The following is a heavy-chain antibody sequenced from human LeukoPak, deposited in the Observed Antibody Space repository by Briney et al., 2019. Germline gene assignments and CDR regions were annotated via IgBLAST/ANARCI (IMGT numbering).Heavy chain of an antibody. J-gene: IGHJ4*02. CDR3: ARRSFCAGDCLCLDY. Sequence: SETLSLTCIVSGDSLTSNNYFWGWLRPSPGKGLEWLGSMYYSGVTYYSPSFKSRVTMSLDTSNNQFSLRLNSVTAADTAVYYCARRSFCAGDCLCLDYWGQGILVTVSS. CDR1: GDSLTSNNYF. V-gene: IGHV4-39*01. D-gene: IGHD2-21*02. CDR2: MYYSGVT.